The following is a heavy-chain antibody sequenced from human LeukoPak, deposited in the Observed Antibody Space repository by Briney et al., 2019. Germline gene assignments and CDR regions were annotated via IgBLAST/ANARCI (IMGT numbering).Heavy chain of an antibody. CDR3: ARHSFSATSAIIRSGFAY. J-gene: IGHJ4*02. D-gene: IGHD3-3*01. Sequence: SETLSLTCTVSGGSISSTTYYWGWIRQPPGKRLEWIGSIYYSGSTYYNPSPKSRVTISVDTSKNQVSLKLSSVTAADTAVYYCARHSFSATSAIIRSGFAYWGQGTLVTVSS. V-gene: IGHV4-39*01. CDR2: IYYSGST. CDR1: GGSISSTTYY.